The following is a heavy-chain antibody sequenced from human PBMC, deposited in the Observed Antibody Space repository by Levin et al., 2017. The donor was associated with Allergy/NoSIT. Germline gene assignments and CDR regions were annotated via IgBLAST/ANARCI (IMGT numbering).Heavy chain of an antibody. V-gene: IGHV3-48*02. D-gene: IGHD3-22*01. CDR2: ISSSSSTI. CDR3: AREYYYSDSSAFYSLFDY. Sequence: GESLKISCAASGFIFNSYSMNWVRQAPGKGLEWISYISSSSSTIYYADSVKGRFTISRDNAKNSLYLQMDSLRDDDTAVYYCAREYYYSDSSAFYSLFDYWGQGTLVTVSS. CDR1: GFIFNSYS. J-gene: IGHJ4*02.